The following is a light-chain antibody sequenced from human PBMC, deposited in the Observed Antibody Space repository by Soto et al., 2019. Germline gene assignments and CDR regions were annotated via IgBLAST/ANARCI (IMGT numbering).Light chain of an antibody. CDR1: RSVRSW. CDR3: QQYDSYLYT. V-gene: IGKV1-5*03. J-gene: IGKJ2*01. Sequence: DIQMTQSPSTLSASVGDRVTITCRASRSVRSWVAWYQQKPGKAPKLLIYKASSLESGVPSRFSGSESGTEFTLTINSLQPDDFATYYCQQYDSYLYTFGRGTKLEI. CDR2: KAS.